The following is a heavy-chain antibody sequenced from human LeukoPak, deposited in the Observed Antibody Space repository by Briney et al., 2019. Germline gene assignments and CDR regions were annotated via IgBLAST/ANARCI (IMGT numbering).Heavy chain of an antibody. D-gene: IGHD1-26*01. CDR3: AALGATIY. V-gene: IGHV1-8*03. Sequence: ASVKVSCKASGYTFISYDINWVRQVTGQGLEWMGWMNPNSGNTGYAQKFQGRVTITRNTSISTAFMELSSLRSEDTAVYYCAALGATIYWGQGTLVTVSS. CDR1: GYTFISYD. CDR2: MNPNSGNT. J-gene: IGHJ4*02.